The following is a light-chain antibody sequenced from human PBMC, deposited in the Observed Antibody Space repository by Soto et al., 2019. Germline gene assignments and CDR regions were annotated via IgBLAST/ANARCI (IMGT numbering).Light chain of an antibody. V-gene: IGKV3-20*01. CDR2: GSS. CDR1: QSTTY. CDR3: QRYGRSQWT. J-gene: IGKJ1*01. Sequence: EIVLTQSPATLPLSPGERATLNCRASQSTTYLAWYQQKPGQAPRLLIYGSSTRAPGTPDRFSASGSGTDFTLTISRLEPEDFAVYFCQRYGRSQWTFGQGTKVDIK.